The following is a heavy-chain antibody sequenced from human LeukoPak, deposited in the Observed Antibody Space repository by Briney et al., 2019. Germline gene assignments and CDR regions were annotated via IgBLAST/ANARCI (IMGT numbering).Heavy chain of an antibody. CDR1: GGSISSSNW. J-gene: IGHJ4*02. D-gene: IGHD5-12*01. Sequence: SETLSLTCAVSGGSISSSNWWSWVRQPPGKGLEWIGEIYHSGSTNYNPSLKSRVTISVDKSKNQFSLKLSSVTAADTAVYYCARSGSGYLRYYFDYWGQGTLVTVSS. CDR3: ARSGSGYLRYYFDY. V-gene: IGHV4-4*02. CDR2: IYHSGST.